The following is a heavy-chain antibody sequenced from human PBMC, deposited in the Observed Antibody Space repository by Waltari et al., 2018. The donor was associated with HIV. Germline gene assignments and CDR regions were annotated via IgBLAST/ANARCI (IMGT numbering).Heavy chain of an antibody. CDR2: ISWNSGTI. CDR1: GFTFDDYA. V-gene: IGHV3-9*01. Sequence: EVQLVESGGGLVQPGRSLRLSCAASGFTFDDYAMHWVRQAPGKGLGWVSGISWNSGTIGYADSVKGRFTISRDNAKNSLYRQMNSLRAEDTALYYCAKDKRSGYGGNSVWYFDLWGRGTLVTVSS. D-gene: IGHD4-17*01. J-gene: IGHJ2*01. CDR3: AKDKRSGYGGNSVWYFDL.